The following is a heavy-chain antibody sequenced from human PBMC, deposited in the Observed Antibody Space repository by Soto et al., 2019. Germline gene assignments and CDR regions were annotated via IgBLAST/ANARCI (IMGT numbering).Heavy chain of an antibody. CDR3: AREGYYYDSSGYLGY. CDR1: GYTFTGYY. CDR2: INPNSGGT. V-gene: IGHV1-2*02. D-gene: IGHD3-22*01. J-gene: IGHJ4*02. Sequence: ASVKVSCKASGYTFTGYYMHWVRQAPGQGLEWMGWINPNSGGTNYAQKFQGRVTMTRDTSISTAYMELSRLRSDDTAVYYCAREGYYYDSSGYLGYWGQGTLVTVSS.